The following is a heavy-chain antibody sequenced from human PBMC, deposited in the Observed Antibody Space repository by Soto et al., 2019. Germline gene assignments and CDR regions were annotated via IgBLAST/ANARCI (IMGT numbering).Heavy chain of an antibody. Sequence: GGSLRLSCAASGFTFSNYAMSWIRQAPGKGLEWVSTIRETGNTYYADSVRGRFATSRDNSEDTLYLQMSSLRAEDTAVYYCAKQQMGVIRALDYWGQGTLVTVSS. CDR1: GFTFSNYA. CDR2: IRETGNT. D-gene: IGHD1-26*01. J-gene: IGHJ4*02. CDR3: AKQQMGVIRALDY. V-gene: IGHV3-23*01.